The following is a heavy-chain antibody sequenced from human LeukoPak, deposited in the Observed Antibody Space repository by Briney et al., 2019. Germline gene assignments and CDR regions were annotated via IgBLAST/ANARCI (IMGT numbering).Heavy chain of an antibody. J-gene: IGHJ4*02. V-gene: IGHV3-11*01. CDR1: GFTFSDHY. D-gene: IGHD1-26*01. Sequence: PGGCLRLSCAASGFTFSDHYMSWFRQAPGKGLEWVSYISNSGSLKYYADSVKGRFTISRDNAKNSLFLQMDSLRAEETAVYYCARNEGSFWGQGTLVTVSS. CDR3: ARNEGSF. CDR2: ISNSGSLK.